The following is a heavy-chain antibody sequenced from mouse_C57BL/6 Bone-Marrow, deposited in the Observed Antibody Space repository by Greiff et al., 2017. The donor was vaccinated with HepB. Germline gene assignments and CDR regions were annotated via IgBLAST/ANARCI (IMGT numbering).Heavy chain of an antibody. V-gene: IGHV14-4*01. CDR1: GFTIKDDY. CDR2: IDPENGDT. CDR3: TTDGDGHWYFDD. D-gene: IGHD2-13*01. Sequence: EVQLQQSGAELVRPGASVKLSCTASGFTIKDDYMHWVKQRPEQGLEWIGWIDPENGDTEYDSTFQGKATITADTSSNTAYLQLSSLTSEATAVYYCTTDGDGHWYFDDWGTGTTVTVSS. J-gene: IGHJ1*03.